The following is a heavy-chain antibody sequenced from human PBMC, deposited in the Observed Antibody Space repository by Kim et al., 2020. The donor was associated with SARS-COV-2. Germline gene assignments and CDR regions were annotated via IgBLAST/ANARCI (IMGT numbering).Heavy chain of an antibody. CDR2: INSDGSST. J-gene: IGHJ6*02. CDR1: GFTFSSYW. V-gene: IGHV3-74*01. Sequence: GGSLRLSCAASGFTFSSYWMHWVRQAPGKGLVWVSRINSDGSSTSYADSVKGRFTISRDNAKNTLYLQMNSLRAEDTAVYYCARDASYYYGSGDDGYYYYGMDVWGQGTTVTVSS. D-gene: IGHD3-10*01. CDR3: ARDASYYYGSGDDGYYYYGMDV.